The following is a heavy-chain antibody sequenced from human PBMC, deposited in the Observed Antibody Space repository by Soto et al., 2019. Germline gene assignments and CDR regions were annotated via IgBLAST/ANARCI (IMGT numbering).Heavy chain of an antibody. J-gene: IGHJ6*02. D-gene: IGHD2-2*01. CDR2: IIPILNSP. CDR3: AREAPYCTSATCPKFYDMGV. CDR1: GGTFGSYA. Sequence: VSCKASGGTFGSYAITWVRRAPGQGLEWLGGIIPILNSPAYAQKFKARVVITADEITNTAYMELNSLRFDDTAVYYCAREAPYCTSATCPKFYDMGVWGQGTTVTVSS. V-gene: IGHV1-69*01.